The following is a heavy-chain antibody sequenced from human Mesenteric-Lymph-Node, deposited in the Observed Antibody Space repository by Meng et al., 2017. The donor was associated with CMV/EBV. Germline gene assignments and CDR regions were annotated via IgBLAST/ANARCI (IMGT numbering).Heavy chain of an antibody. Sequence: GESLKISCAASGFTFSSYWMHWVRQAPGKGLEWVSSISSSSSYIYYADSVKGRFTISRDNTKNSLYLQMNSLRAEDTAVYYCARLGQQQLGFDYWGQGTLVTVSS. CDR3: ARLGQQQLGFDY. CDR1: GFTFSSYW. CDR2: ISSSSSYI. D-gene: IGHD6-13*01. J-gene: IGHJ4*02. V-gene: IGHV3-21*01.